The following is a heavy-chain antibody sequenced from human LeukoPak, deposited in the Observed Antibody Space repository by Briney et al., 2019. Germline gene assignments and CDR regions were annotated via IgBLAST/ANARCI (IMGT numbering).Heavy chain of an antibody. D-gene: IGHD3-3*01. J-gene: IGHJ5*02. CDR2: IYYSGST. CDR3: ARSPITIFGVVTRGFDP. CDR1: GGSISSGGYY. Sequence: SETLSLTCTVSGGSISSGGYYWSWIRQHPGKGLEWIGYIYYSGSTYYNPSLKSRVTISVDTSKNQFSPKLSSVTAADTAVYYCARSPITIFGVVTRGFDPWGQGTLVTVSS. V-gene: IGHV4-31*03.